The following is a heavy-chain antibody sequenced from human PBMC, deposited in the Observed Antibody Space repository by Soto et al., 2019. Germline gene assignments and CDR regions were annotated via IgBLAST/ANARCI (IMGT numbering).Heavy chain of an antibody. Sequence: EVQLLESGGGLLQPGGSLRLSCAASGFTFSSYTMTWVRQAPGKGLEWVSSITGSGRDTYYADSVKGRFTISRDNSKYTLYVQMSRLRAEDTAVYYCARGVLPAVSYFEYWGQGTLVTVSS. J-gene: IGHJ4*02. CDR1: GFTFSSYT. D-gene: IGHD2-2*01. CDR2: ITGSGRDT. CDR3: ARGVLPAVSYFEY. V-gene: IGHV3-23*01.